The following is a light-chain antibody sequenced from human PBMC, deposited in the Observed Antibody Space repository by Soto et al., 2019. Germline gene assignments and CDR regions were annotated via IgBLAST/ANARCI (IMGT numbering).Light chain of an antibody. J-gene: IGKJ5*01. Sequence: EIVLTQSPATLSLSPGERATLSCRASQSVSSYLAWYQQKPGQAPRLLIYDASNRATGIPARFSGSGSGTDFTLTLSRLESEDSAVYYCHQYASSPLTFGQGTRLEI. CDR3: HQYASSPLT. CDR2: DAS. V-gene: IGKV3-11*01. CDR1: QSVSSY.